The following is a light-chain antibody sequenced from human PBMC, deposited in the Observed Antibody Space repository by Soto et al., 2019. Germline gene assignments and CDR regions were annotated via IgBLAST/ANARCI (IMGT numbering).Light chain of an antibody. V-gene: IGKV1-5*01. CDR3: HQYESHSET. CDR1: QSIGSW. CDR2: DGT. Sequence: DIPMTQSPSTLSASVGDRVTITCWASQSIGSWLAWHQQKPGKAPKLLIYDGTYLESGVPSRFSGSGSGTEFTLTISSLQPDDSATYYCHQYESHSETFGQGTKVEIK. J-gene: IGKJ1*01.